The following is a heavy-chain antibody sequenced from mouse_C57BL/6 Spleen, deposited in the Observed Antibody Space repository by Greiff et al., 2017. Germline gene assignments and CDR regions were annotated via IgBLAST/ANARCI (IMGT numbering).Heavy chain of an antibody. Sequence: QVQLKESGPELVKPGASVKISCKASGYAFSSSWMNWVKQRPGKGLEWIGRIYPGDGDTNYNGKFKGKATLTADKSSSTAYMQLSSLTSEDSAVYFCAGDKVATPAGYYAMDYWGQGTSVTVSS. CDR1: GYAFSSSW. CDR2: IYPGDGDT. CDR3: AGDKVATPAGYYAMDY. J-gene: IGHJ4*01. D-gene: IGHD1-1*01. V-gene: IGHV1-82*01.